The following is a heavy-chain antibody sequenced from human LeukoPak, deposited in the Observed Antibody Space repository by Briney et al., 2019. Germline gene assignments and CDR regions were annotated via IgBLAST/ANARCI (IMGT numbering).Heavy chain of an antibody. D-gene: IGHD3-10*01. CDR1: GFTFSSYA. V-gene: IGHV3-30-3*01. J-gene: IGHJ6*02. CDR2: ISYDEGNK. Sequence: GRSLRLSCAASGFTFSSYAMHWVRQAPGKGLEWVAIISYDEGNKYYADSVKGRFTISRDNSKNTLYLQMNSLRAEDTAVYYCASIPLWFGELTDKMDYYYYGMDVWGQGTTVTVSS. CDR3: ASIPLWFGELTDKMDYYYYGMDV.